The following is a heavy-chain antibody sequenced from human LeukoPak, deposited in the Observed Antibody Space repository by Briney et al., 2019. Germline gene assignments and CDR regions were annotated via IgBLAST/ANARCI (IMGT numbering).Heavy chain of an antibody. CDR1: GGSISPYY. J-gene: IGHJ4*02. D-gene: IGHD3-10*02. V-gene: IGHV4-59*01. CDR2: IYYSGNT. Sequence: SETLSLTCTVSGGSISPYYWSWIRQPPGKGLEWLGYIYYSGNTDYNPSLKSRVAISVDTTKNQFSLKLSSVTAADTAVYYCARSTGSTMFIDYWGQGTLVTVSS. CDR3: ARSTGSTMFIDY.